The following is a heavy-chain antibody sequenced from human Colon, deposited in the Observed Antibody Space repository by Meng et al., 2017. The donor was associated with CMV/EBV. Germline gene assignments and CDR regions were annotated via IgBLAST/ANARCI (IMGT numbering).Heavy chain of an antibody. Sequence: SETLSLTCTVSGASVSSGSYYWSWVRQSPGKGLEWIGYIFYSVSTNYNPSLESRVTISGDTSKNQFSLKLRSVTAADTAVYYCARDHGDDFYYGMDVWGQGTTVTVSS. CDR3: ARDHGDDFYYGMDV. CDR1: GASVSSGSYY. V-gene: IGHV4-61*01. J-gene: IGHJ6*02. CDR2: IFYSVST. D-gene: IGHD4-17*01.